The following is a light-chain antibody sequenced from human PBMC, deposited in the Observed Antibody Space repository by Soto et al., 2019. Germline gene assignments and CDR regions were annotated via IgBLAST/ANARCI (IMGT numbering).Light chain of an antibody. CDR1: QSLLHRNGYNY. J-gene: IGKJ5*01. V-gene: IGKV2-28*01. Sequence: ETVLTRNPLPLTFTPKEPASIXCRSXQSLLHRNGYNYLDWYVQKPGQSPQLLIYFGSNRAPGVPDRFSGSGSGTDFTLKINRVEGADVGTYYCMQAVASLTFGQGTRLEIK. CDR3: MQAVASLT. CDR2: FGS.